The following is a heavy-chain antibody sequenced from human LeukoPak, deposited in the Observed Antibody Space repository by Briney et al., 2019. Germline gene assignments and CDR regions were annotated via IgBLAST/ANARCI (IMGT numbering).Heavy chain of an antibody. D-gene: IGHD6-13*01. CDR3: ASFSSSWDTDY. J-gene: IGHJ4*02. V-gene: IGHV4-38-2*02. CDR1: GYSISSGYY. Sequence: PPETLSLTCTVSGYSISSGYYWGWIRQPPGKGLEWIGSIYHSGSTYYNPSLKSRVTISVDTSKNQFSLKLSSVTAADTAVYYCASFSSSWDTDYWGQGTLVTVSS. CDR2: IYHSGST.